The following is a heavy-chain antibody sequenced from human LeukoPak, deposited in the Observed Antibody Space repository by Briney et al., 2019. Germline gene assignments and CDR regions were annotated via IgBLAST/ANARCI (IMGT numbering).Heavy chain of an antibody. V-gene: IGHV5-51*01. CDR2: TYPGDSDT. J-gene: IGHJ5*02. CDR3: ARTGAAGMYNWLDP. CDR1: GYTFATYW. D-gene: IGHD6-13*01. Sequence: GESLRISCKASGYTFATYWIAWVRQMPGKGLEWMGITYPGDSDTRYSPSFQGHVTISADRSISTAYLQWSSLRASDTAMYYCARTGAAGMYNWLDPWGQGTLVTVSS.